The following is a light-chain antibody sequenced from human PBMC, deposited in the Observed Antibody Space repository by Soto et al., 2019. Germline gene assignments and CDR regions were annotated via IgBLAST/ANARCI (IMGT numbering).Light chain of an antibody. CDR2: EVT. Sequence: QSVLTQPASVSGSPGQSITISCTGTSRDIGTSNLVSWYQQYPGKAPKLMIYEVTKRPSGISYRLSGSKSGNTASLTISALQPEDEADYYCSSFTGISTSLFVFGTGTKVTVL. V-gene: IGLV2-23*02. CDR1: SRDIGTSNL. CDR3: SSFTGISTSLFV. J-gene: IGLJ1*01.